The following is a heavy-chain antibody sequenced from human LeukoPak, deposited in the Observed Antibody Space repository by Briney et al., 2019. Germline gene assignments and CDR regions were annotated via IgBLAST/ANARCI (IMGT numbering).Heavy chain of an antibody. CDR3: ARDQGYYYDSSGYYS. CDR2: IIPIFGTA. Sequence: SSVKVSCKASGGTFSSYAISWVRQAPGQGLEWMGGIIPIFGTANYAQKFQGRVTITTDESTSTAYMELSSPRSEDTAVYYCARDQGYYYDSSGYYSWGQGTLVTVSS. J-gene: IGHJ4*02. V-gene: IGHV1-69*05. CDR1: GGTFSSYA. D-gene: IGHD3-22*01.